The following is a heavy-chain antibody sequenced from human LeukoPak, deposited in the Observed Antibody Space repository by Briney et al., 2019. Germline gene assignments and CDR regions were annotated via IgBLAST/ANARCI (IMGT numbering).Heavy chain of an antibody. D-gene: IGHD3-10*01. Sequence: ASVKVSCKTSGYTFTSYYMHRVRQAPGQGLEWMGIINPSGGSTRYAQKFQGRVTMTRDTSTNTVYMELSSLRSDDTAVYYCARDPGDFWGQGTLVTVSS. CDR1: GYTFTSYY. V-gene: IGHV1-46*01. CDR2: INPSGGST. CDR3: ARDPGDF. J-gene: IGHJ4*02.